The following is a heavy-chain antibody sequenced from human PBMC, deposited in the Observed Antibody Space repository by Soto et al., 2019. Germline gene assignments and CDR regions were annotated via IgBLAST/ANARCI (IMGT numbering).Heavy chain of an antibody. V-gene: IGHV1-69*02. Sequence: QVQLVQSGAEVKRPGSSVKVSCKASGDTFTFYSINWVRQAPGLGLEWMGRINPILSMSNYAQRFQGRVTMPAQKSTTTAYRDLSSLRSEDTAIYYFASSYASAYRAFDYWGQGALVTVSS. CDR1: GDTFTFYS. D-gene: IGHD3-16*01. CDR3: ASSYASAYRAFDY. J-gene: IGHJ4*02. CDR2: INPILSMS.